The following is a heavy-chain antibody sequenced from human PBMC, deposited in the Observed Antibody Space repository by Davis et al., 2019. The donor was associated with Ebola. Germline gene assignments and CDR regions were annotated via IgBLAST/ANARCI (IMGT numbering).Heavy chain of an antibody. CDR1: GYTFSNYV. Sequence: ASVKVSCKASGYTFSNYVMNWVRQAPGQGLEWMGYINPYNGNTNYAQKLQGRVTMTADTATGTAYMELRSLRSDDTAVYYCAREYTSFSSYYFNSWGQGTLVTVSS. CDR2: INPYNGNT. CDR3: AREYTSFSSYYFNS. J-gene: IGHJ4*02. V-gene: IGHV1-18*01. D-gene: IGHD1-14*01.